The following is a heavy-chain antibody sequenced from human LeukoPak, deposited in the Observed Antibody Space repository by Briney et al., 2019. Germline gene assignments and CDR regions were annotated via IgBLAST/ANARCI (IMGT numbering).Heavy chain of an antibody. CDR3: ARANNSSWHN. Sequence: GGSLRLSCAASGFTFSSNWMSWVRHVPGRGLDWVANIKPDGSAEYYAASVKGRFTVSRDNAKNSLYLQMNSLRVEDTAVYYCARANNSSWHNWGQGTLVTVSS. V-gene: IGHV3-7*01. CDR1: GFTFSSNW. J-gene: IGHJ4*02. D-gene: IGHD6-13*01. CDR2: IKPDGSAE.